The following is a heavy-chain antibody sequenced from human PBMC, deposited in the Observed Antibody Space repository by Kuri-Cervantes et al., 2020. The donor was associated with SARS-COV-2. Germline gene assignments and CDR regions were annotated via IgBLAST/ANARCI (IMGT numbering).Heavy chain of an antibody. CDR3: AKPEHCVYGVCYTARIVGTTYS. V-gene: IGHV3-73*01. Sequence: GESLKISCEVSGFLFSASAIHWVRQASGKGLEWVGRVRGKANNYATAYAASVRGRFTISRDNAKNSLYLQMNSLRAEDTAVYYCAKPEHCVYGVCYTARIVGTTYSWGQGALVTVSS. CDR1: GFLFSASA. CDR2: VRGKANNYAT. D-gene: IGHD2-8*01. J-gene: IGHJ5*02.